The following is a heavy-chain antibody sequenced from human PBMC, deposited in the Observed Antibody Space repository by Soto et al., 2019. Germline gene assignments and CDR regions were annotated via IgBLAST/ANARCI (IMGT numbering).Heavy chain of an antibody. D-gene: IGHD3-22*01. CDR2: ISYDGSNK. J-gene: IGHJ3*02. V-gene: IGHV3-30-3*01. CDR3: ARSGYYYDSSGYLHWSAFDI. CDR1: GFTFSSYA. Sequence: QVQLVESGGGVVQPGRSLRLSCAASGFTFSSYAMHWVRQAPGKGLEWVAVISYDGSNKYYADSVKGRFTISRDNSKNTLYLQMNSLRAEDTAVYYCARSGYYYDSSGYLHWSAFDIWGQGTMVTVSS.